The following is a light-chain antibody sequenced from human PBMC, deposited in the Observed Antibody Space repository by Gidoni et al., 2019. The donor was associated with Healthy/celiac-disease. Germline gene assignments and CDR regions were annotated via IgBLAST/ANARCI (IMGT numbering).Light chain of an antibody. CDR2: GAS. CDR1: QSVSSSY. Sequence: EIVLTQSPGTLSLSPGERATLSCRASQSVSSSYLAWYQQKPGQAPRLLIYGASSMATGIPDRFSGSGSGTDFTLTISRLEPEDFAVYYCQQGGLTFGGGTKVEIK. CDR3: QQGGLT. J-gene: IGKJ4*01. V-gene: IGKV3-20*01.